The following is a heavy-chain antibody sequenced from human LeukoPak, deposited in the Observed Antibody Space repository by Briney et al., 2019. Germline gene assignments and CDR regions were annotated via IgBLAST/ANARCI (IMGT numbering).Heavy chain of an antibody. CDR3: TKDYCGKFCSAV. J-gene: IGHJ6*02. CDR1: GFTFSAFG. V-gene: IGHV3-23*01. D-gene: IGHD3-9*01. CDR2: ITNSGGST. Sequence: GGSLRLSCAASGFTFSAFGMNWVRQAPGKGLEWVSTITNSGGSTYYVDSVKGRFTISRDNSENTLYLQMNSLRAEDTAKYYCTKDYCGKFCSAVWGQGTTVTVSS.